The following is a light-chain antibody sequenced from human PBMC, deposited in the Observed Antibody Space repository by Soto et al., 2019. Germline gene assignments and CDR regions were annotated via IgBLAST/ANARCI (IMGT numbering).Light chain of an antibody. CDR3: AAWDDSLYMV. Sequence: QSVLTQPPSVSGTPGQRVTISCSGSSSNIGSSTVNWYQQLPGTAPKRLIYSDNQRPSEVPDRFSGSKSGTSASLAISGLQSEDEADYYCAAWDDSLYMVFGGGTKLTVL. CDR2: SDN. V-gene: IGLV1-44*01. CDR1: SSNIGSST. J-gene: IGLJ2*01.